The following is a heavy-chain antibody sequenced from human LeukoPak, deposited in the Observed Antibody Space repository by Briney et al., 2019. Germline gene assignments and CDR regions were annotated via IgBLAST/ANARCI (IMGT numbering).Heavy chain of an antibody. D-gene: IGHD4-17*01. CDR3: ARPTHDYGDVFDY. CDR2: IYPGDSDT. Sequence: GESLKISCKGSGYSFTSYWIGWVRQMPGKGLEWMGIIYPGDSDTRYSPPFQGQVTISADKSISTAYLQWSSLKASDTAMYYCARPTHDYGDVFDYWGQGTLVTVSS. J-gene: IGHJ4*02. CDR1: GYSFTSYW. V-gene: IGHV5-51*01.